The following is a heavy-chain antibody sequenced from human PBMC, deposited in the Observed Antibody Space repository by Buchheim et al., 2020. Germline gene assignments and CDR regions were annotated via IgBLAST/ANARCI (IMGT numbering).Heavy chain of an antibody. CDR3: ASETFSTSRSSRVRWFDP. J-gene: IGHJ5*02. CDR1: GFTFSTYW. V-gene: IGHV3-74*02. D-gene: IGHD2-2*01. Sequence: EVQLVESGGGLVQPGGSLRLSCAASGFTFSTYWMNWVRQAPGKGLEWVAGINNDGKSTIYADSVKGGFTISRDNAKNTLTLQMNSLRVEDTAVYYCASETFSTSRSSRVRWFDPWGQGT. CDR2: INNDGKST.